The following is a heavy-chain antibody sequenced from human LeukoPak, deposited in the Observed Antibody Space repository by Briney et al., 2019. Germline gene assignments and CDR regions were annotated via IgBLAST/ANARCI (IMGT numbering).Heavy chain of an antibody. CDR2: ISDRGDST. Sequence: PGGSLTLSCAASGFTITTYAMGWVRQAPGKGLEWVSVISDRGDSTHYADSVKGRFTISRDNSKNTLYLQMNSLRVEDTAAYYCAKLISGSYGVSDYWGQGTPVTVSS. V-gene: IGHV3-23*01. CDR3: AKLISGSYGVSDY. CDR1: GFTITTYA. J-gene: IGHJ4*02. D-gene: IGHD1-26*01.